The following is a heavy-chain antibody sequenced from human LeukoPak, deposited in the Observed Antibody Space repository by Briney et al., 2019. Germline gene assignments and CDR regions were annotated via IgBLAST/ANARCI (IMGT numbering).Heavy chain of an antibody. CDR3: TRGRGYGGNYLRSFDI. CDR1: GGSISTYY. CDR2: NSGST. V-gene: IGHV4-59*08. J-gene: IGHJ3*02. Sequence: SETLSLTCTVSGGSISTYYWSWIRQPPGKGLEWIGYNSGSTNYNPSLKSRVTILLDRSKNQFSLKLSSVTAADTAIYYCTRGRGYGGNYLRSFDIWGQGTMVTVSS. D-gene: IGHD1-26*01.